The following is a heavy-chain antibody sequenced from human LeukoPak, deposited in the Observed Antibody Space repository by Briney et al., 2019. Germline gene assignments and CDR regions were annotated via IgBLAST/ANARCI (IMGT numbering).Heavy chain of an antibody. CDR3: VLRGLQTH. D-gene: IGHD3-16*01. J-gene: IGHJ4*02. CDR2: IYYSGNT. V-gene: IGHV4-39*01. Sequence: SETLSLTCTVSGGSISSSSYYWGWIRQPPGKGLEWIGSIYYSGNTYYSPSLKSRVTISVDTSKNQFSLKLSSVTAADTAVYYCVLRGLQTHWGQGTLVTVSS. CDR1: GGSISSSSYY.